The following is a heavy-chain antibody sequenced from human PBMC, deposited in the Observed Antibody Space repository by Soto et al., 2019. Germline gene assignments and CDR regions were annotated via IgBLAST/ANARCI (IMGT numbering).Heavy chain of an antibody. Sequence: QVQLQESGPGLVKPSQTLSLICTVSGGSINSGGYYWNWIRQHPGKGLEWIGYIFYSGSTYYNPFLRSRATKSTDTSENQFSLKLSSVTAANTAVYFWARGYRQYGYSSSWVFDYWGQGTLVNVSS. CDR1: GGSINSGGYY. CDR2: IFYSGST. D-gene: IGHD6-13*01. V-gene: IGHV4-31*03. J-gene: IGHJ4*02. CDR3: ARGYRQYGYSSSWVFDY.